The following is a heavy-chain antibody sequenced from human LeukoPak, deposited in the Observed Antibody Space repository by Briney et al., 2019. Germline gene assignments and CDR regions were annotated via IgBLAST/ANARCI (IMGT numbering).Heavy chain of an antibody. Sequence: EPGGSLRLSCAASGFTFSSYAMPWVRQAPGKGLEWVAVISYDGSNKYYADSVKGRFTISRDNSKNTLYLQMNSLRAEDTAVYYCARDKRFSEWLSWGQGTLVTVSS. CDR1: GFTFSSYA. J-gene: IGHJ5*02. CDR2: ISYDGSNK. D-gene: IGHD3-3*01. CDR3: ARDKRFSEWLS. V-gene: IGHV3-30-3*01.